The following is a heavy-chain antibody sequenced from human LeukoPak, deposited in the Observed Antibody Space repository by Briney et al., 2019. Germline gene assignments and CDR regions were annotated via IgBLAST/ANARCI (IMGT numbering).Heavy chain of an antibody. CDR3: ATSQFTVRYYFDY. CDR2: ISYDGSNK. Sequence: GRSLRLSCAASGFTFSSYAMHWVRQAPGKGLEWVAVISYDGSNKYYADSVKGRFTISRDNSKNTLFLQMNSLRAEDTAVYYCATSQFTVRYYFDYWGRGTLVTVSS. CDR1: GFTFSSYA. J-gene: IGHJ4*02. V-gene: IGHV3-30-3*01. D-gene: IGHD4-17*01.